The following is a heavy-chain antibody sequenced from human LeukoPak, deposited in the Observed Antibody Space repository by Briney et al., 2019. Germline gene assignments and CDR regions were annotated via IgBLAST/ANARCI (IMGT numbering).Heavy chain of an antibody. CDR3: ASVPRSKYYYDSNDAFDI. Sequence: SVKVSCKASGGTFSSYAISRVRQAPGQGLEWMGGIIPIFGTANYAQKFQGRVTITADESTSTAYMELSSLRSEDTAVYYCASVPRSKYYYDSNDAFDIWGQGTMVTVSS. D-gene: IGHD3-22*01. CDR2: IIPIFGTA. CDR1: GGTFSSYA. V-gene: IGHV1-69*13. J-gene: IGHJ3*02.